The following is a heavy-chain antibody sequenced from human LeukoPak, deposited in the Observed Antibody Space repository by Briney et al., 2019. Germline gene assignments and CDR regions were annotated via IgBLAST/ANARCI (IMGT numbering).Heavy chain of an antibody. CDR2: IKQDGSMK. CDR3: AKDKGDYVWGSYRNNWFDP. V-gene: IGHV3-7*01. D-gene: IGHD3-16*02. J-gene: IGHJ5*02. Sequence: TGGSLRLSCVASGFTFSRYWMSWVRQAPGKGLEWVANIKQDGSMKYYVDSVKGRFTISRDNAKNSLNLQMISLRAEDTAVYYCAKDKGDYVWGSYRNNWFDPWGQGTLVTVSS. CDR1: GFTFSRYW.